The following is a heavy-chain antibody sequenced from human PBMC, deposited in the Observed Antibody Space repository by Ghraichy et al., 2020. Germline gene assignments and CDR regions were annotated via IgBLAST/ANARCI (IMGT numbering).Heavy chain of an antibody. CDR3: ARSVRDYYDSSGYSNFDY. D-gene: IGHD3-22*01. J-gene: IGHJ4*02. CDR1: GDSVSSNSAA. CDR2: TYYRSKWYN. Sequence: SETLSLTCAISGDSVSSNSAAWNWIRQSPSRGLEWLGRTYYRSKWYNDYAVSVKSRITINPDTSKNQFSLQLNSVTPEDTAVYYCARSVRDYYDSSGYSNFDYWGPGTLVTVAS. V-gene: IGHV6-1*01.